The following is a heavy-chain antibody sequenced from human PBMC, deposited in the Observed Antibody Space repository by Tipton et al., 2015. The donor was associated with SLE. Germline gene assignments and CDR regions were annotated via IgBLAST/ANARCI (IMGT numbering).Heavy chain of an antibody. CDR1: GGSISSSSYY. V-gene: IGHV4-39*07. CDR3: ARERYCSSSRCLTGYFYFLDV. CDR2: IYYSGST. D-gene: IGHD2-2*01. Sequence: LRLSCTVSGGSISSSSYYWGWIRQPPGKGLEWIGSIYYSGSTYYNPSLKSRVTISGDTSKNQFSLKLSSVTAADTAVYYCARERYCSSSRCLTGYFYFLDVWGKGTTVTVSS. J-gene: IGHJ6*03.